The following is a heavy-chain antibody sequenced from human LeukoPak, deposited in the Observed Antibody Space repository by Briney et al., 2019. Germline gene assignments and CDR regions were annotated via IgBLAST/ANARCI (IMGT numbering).Heavy chain of an antibody. J-gene: IGHJ4*02. Sequence: GGSLRLSCVASGFTFSTYYMSWVRQAPGKGLEWVANIKQDGSEKHYVDSVKGRFTISRDNAKNSLSLQMNSLRVEDTAVYYCARGDSGGYNFGYWGQGTLVTVSS. CDR2: IKQDGSEK. D-gene: IGHD4-23*01. CDR3: ARGDSGGYNFGY. V-gene: IGHV3-7*01. CDR1: GFTFSTYY.